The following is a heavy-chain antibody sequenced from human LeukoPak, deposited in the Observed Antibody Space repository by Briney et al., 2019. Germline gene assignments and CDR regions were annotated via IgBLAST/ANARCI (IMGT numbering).Heavy chain of an antibody. CDR1: GFXFSTXG. D-gene: IGHD2-21*01. CDR2: ISYDGSNE. CDR3: AKEFNRGLPDY. J-gene: IGHJ4*02. Sequence: SLRLSCAASGFXFSTXGMHXVXQAPGKGXEWVAVISYDGSNEYYADSVKGRFTISRDNSKNTLYLQMSSLRAEDTAVYYCAKEFNRGLPDYWGQGTLVTVPS. V-gene: IGHV3-30*18.